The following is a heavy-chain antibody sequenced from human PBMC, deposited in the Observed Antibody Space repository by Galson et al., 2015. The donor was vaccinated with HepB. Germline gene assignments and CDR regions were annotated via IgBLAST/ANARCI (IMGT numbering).Heavy chain of an antibody. Sequence: SLRLSCAASGFTFRSYWMSWVRQAPGKGLEWVANINQDESEKYYVDSVKGRLTISRDNAKNSLYLQMNSLIAEDTAVYYCARGYDGDYKFYAFEMWGQGTMVTVSS. J-gene: IGHJ3*02. CDR2: INQDESEK. CDR3: ARGYDGDYKFYAFEM. CDR1: GFTFRSYW. D-gene: IGHD4-17*01. V-gene: IGHV3-7*01.